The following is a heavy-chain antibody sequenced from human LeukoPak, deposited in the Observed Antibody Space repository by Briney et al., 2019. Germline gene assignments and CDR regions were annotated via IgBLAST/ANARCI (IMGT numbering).Heavy chain of an antibody. CDR2: ISAYNGNT. CDR1: GYTFTSYG. V-gene: IGHV1-18*01. Sequence: GASVKVSCKASGYTFTSYGISWVRQAPGQGLEWMGWISAYNGNTNYAQKLQGRVTMTEDTSTDTAYMELSSLRSEDTAVYYCATDFRTWGQGTMVTVSS. D-gene: IGHD2-8*01. J-gene: IGHJ3*01. CDR3: ATDFRT.